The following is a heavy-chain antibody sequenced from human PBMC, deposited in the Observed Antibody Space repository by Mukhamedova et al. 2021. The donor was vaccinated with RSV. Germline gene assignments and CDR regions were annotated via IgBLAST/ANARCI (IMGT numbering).Heavy chain of an antibody. CDR2: ISGSGRST. D-gene: IGHD3-22*01. V-gene: IGHV3-23*01. J-gene: IGHJ4*02. CDR3: ATNPDYSDSSGYYYFYFDY. Sequence: GLEWVSTISGSGRSTHYTDSVKGRFTISRDNSKNTLYLQMNRLSAEDTAVYYCATNPDYSDSSGYYYFYFDYWGQGTLVTVSS.